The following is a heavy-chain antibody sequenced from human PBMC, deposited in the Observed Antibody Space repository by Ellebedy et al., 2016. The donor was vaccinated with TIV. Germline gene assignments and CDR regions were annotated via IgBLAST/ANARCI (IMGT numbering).Heavy chain of an antibody. CDR2: VSYNGFNT. CDR3: VRGKGYDCGEE. CDR1: GFTFTSYG. V-gene: IGHV3-30*03. Sequence: PGGSLRLSCAAFGFTFTSYGLYRVRQAPGKGLEWVGFVSYNGFNTYYMDSVRGRFSISRDNAKDTLYLQMSSLRHEDTAVYHCVRGKGYDCGEEWGQGTLVSVSS. D-gene: IGHD4-17*01. J-gene: IGHJ4*02.